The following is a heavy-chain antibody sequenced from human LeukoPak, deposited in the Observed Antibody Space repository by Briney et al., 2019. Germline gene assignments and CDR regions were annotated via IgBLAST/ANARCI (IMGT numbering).Heavy chain of an antibody. CDR2: ISYDGSNK. V-gene: IGHV3-30*04. J-gene: IGHJ4*02. D-gene: IGHD3-9*01. CDR1: GFTFSSYA. Sequence: PGGSLRLSCAASGFTFSSYAMHWVRQAPGKGLEWVAVISYDGSNKYYADSVKGRFTISRDNAKNSLYLQMDSLGPEDTAVYYCARVEDYDILTGFDYWGQGTLVTVSS. CDR3: ARVEDYDILTGFDY.